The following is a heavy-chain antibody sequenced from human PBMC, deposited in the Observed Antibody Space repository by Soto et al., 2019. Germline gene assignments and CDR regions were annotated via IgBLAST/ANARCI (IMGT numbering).Heavy chain of an antibody. CDR3: ARDPLSTAPYYYYYMDV. Sequence: QVQLVQSGAEVKKPGASVKVSCKASGYTFTSYGISWVRQAPGQGLEWMGWISAYNGNTNYAQKLQGRVTMTTDTATSTAYMELRSLRSDDTAVYYCARDPLSTAPYYYYYMDVWGKGTTVTVSS. D-gene: IGHD2-21*02. CDR1: GYTFTSYG. V-gene: IGHV1-18*01. J-gene: IGHJ6*03. CDR2: ISAYNGNT.